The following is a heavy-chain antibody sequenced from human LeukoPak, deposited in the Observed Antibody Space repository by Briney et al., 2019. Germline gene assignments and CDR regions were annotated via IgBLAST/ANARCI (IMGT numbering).Heavy chain of an antibody. J-gene: IGHJ4*02. D-gene: IGHD6-19*01. V-gene: IGHV3-23*01. Sequence: PGGSLRLSCAASGFTFSCYAMTWVRQAPGKGLEWVSVINTSGGNTDYADPVKGRFTISRDNSKNTLYLQMNSLRAEDTAVYYCPKGSGWYVWGQGTLVTVSS. CDR3: PKGSGWYV. CDR1: GFTFSCYA. CDR2: INTSGGNT.